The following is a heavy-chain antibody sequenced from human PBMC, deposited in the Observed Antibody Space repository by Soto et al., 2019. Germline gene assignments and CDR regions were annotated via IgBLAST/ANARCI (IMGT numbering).Heavy chain of an antibody. CDR1: GFTFSSYD. CDR2: IWYDGSNK. Sequence: GGSLRLSCAASGFTFSSYDMDWVRQAPGKGLEWVGIIWYDGSNKYYAETVEGRFTVSRDNSKNKLHLQMNDLRAEDTATYYCAKNGQWLATPPEAWGQGTLVTVSS. CDR3: AKNGQWLATPPEA. J-gene: IGHJ4*02. D-gene: IGHD6-19*01. V-gene: IGHV3-33*06.